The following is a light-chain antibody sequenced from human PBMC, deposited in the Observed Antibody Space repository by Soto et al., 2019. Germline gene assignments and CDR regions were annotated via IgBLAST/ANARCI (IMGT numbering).Light chain of an antibody. CDR2: GVT. J-gene: IGLJ1*01. CDR3: SSYAGRSMYV. V-gene: IGLV2-8*01. CDR1: SSDVGTYDY. Sequence: QSVLTQPPSASGSPGQSVTFSCTGTSSDVGTYDYVSWYQQYPGKAPKLLIYGVTRRPSGVPDRFSGSKYGNTAALTVSGLQAEAEAYYYCSSYAGRSMYVVGNGTKLTV.